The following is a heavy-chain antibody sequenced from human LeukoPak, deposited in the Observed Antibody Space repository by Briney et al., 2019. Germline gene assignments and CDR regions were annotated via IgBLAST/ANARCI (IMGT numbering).Heavy chain of an antibody. J-gene: IGHJ3*01. V-gene: IGHV1-18*01. CDR3: ARVDPGNYYAFDF. CDR1: AYSFTNYG. CDR2: ISTYNSNT. Sequence: GASVKVSCKTSAYSFTNYGITWVRQAPGQGLEWMGWISTYNSNTKYAQKFQGRVTMTTDTSTSTAYMELRSLRSDDTAVYYCARVDPGNYYAFDFWGQGTKVTVSS. D-gene: IGHD1-26*01.